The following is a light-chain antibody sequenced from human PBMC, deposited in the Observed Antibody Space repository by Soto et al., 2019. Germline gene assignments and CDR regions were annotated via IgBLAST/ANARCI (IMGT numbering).Light chain of an antibody. CDR3: QQYET. Sequence: EIVLTQSPGTLSLSPVERATLSCRASQSISSSYLAWYQQKPGQAPRLLIFGASSRATGIPDRFSGSGSGTDFTLTISRLEPEDFATSYCQQYETFGQGTKVEF. CDR2: GAS. J-gene: IGKJ1*01. CDR1: QSISSSY. V-gene: IGKV3-20*01.